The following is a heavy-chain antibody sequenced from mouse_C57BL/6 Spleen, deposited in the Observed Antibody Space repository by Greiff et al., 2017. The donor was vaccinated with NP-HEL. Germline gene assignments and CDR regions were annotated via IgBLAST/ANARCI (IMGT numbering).Heavy chain of an antibody. Sequence: QVQLQQSGPELVKPGASGKISCKASGYAFSSSWMNWVKQRPGKGLEWIGRIYPGDGDTNYNGKFKGKATLTADKSSSTAYMQLSSLTSEDSAVYFCAREDYGSTLDYWGQGTTLTVSS. CDR3: AREDYGSTLDY. V-gene: IGHV1-82*01. CDR1: GYAFSSSW. D-gene: IGHD1-1*01. J-gene: IGHJ2*01. CDR2: IYPGDGDT.